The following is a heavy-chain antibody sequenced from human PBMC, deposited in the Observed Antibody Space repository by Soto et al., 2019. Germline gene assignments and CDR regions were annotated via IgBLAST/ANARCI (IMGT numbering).Heavy chain of an antibody. CDR1: GGSISSSSYY. V-gene: IGHV4-39*01. CDR3: ARYSSGWYYFDY. CDR2: IYYSGST. D-gene: IGHD6-19*01. J-gene: IGHJ4*02. Sequence: QLQLQESGPGLVKPSETLSLTCTVSGGSISSSSYYWGWIRQPPGKGLEWIGSIYYSGSTYYNPSLKSRXXIXVXKSKNQFSLKLSSVTAADTAVYYCARYSSGWYYFDYWGQGTLVTVSS.